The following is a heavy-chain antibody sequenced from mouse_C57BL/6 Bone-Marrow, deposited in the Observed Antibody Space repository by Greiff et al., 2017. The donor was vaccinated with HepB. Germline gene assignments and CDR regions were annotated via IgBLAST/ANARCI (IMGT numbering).Heavy chain of an antibody. CDR3: KGEGSYYDMDY. D-gene: IGHD1-1*02. J-gene: IGHJ4*01. Sequence: VQLQQSGAELVRPGASVTLSCKASGYTFTDYEIHWVKQTPVHGLEWIGAIDPETGGTAYNQKFKGKAILAADKSSSTAYMELLSLTSEDSAVCYGKGEGSYYDMDYWGQGTSVTVSS. CDR1: GYTFTDYE. CDR2: IDPETGGT. V-gene: IGHV1-15*01.